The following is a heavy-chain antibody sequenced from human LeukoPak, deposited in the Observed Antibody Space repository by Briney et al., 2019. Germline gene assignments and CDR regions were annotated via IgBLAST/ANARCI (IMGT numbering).Heavy chain of an antibody. V-gene: IGHV4-31*03. CDR3: AREKYYGSGSYSLDC. J-gene: IGHJ4*02. CDR1: GGSISSGGYY. CDR2: IYYSGST. D-gene: IGHD3-10*01. Sequence: SETPSLTCTVSGGSISSGGYYWSWIRQHPGKGLEWIGYIYYSGSTYYNPSLKSRVTISVDTSKNQFSLKLSSVTAADTAVYYCAREKYYGSGSYSLDCWGQGTLVTVSS.